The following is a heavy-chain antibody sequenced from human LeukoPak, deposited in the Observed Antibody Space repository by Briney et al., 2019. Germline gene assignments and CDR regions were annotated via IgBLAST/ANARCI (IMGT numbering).Heavy chain of an antibody. D-gene: IGHD3-16*01. V-gene: IGHV3-30*03. J-gene: IGHJ2*01. Sequence: GRSLRLSCAASGFTFSSYGMHWVRQAPGKGLEWVAVISYDGSNKYYADSVKGRFTISRDISKNTIYLQMNSLRADDTAVYYCVSYEQKLSDWYFDLWGRGTLVTVSS. CDR1: GFTFSSYG. CDR2: ISYDGSNK. CDR3: VSYEQKLSDWYFDL.